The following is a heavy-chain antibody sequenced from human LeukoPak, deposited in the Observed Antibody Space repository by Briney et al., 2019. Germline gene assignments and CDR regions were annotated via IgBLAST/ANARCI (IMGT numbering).Heavy chain of an antibody. Sequence: ASVKVSCKASGYTFTYHYIHLVRQAPGQGLEWMGIINPSNGDTNYAQRFQGRVTMTRDTSTSTVYMELSSLDSEDTAVYYCARDSQHIVVVTALGDYYYGMDVWGQGTTVTVSS. J-gene: IGHJ6*02. CDR2: INPSNGDT. D-gene: IGHD2-21*02. V-gene: IGHV1-46*01. CDR3: ARDSQHIVVVTALGDYYYGMDV. CDR1: GYTFTYHY.